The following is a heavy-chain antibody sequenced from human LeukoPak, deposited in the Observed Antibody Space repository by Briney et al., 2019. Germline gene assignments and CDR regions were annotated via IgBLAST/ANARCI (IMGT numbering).Heavy chain of an antibody. CDR1: GGAFSSYA. J-gene: IGHJ4*02. Sequence: SVKVSCKASGGAFSSYAISWVRQAPGQGLEWMGGIIPIFGTANYAQKFQGRVTITADESTSTAYMELSSLRSEDTAVYYCAAGYSYGYPNFDYWGQGTLVTVSS. V-gene: IGHV1-69*13. CDR3: AAGYSYGYPNFDY. CDR2: IIPIFGTA. D-gene: IGHD5-18*01.